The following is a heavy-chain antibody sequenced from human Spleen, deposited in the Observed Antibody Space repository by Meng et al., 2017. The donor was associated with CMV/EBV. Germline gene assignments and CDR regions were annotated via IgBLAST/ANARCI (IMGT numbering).Heavy chain of an antibody. CDR3: ARVPASTLVRGVGKYYFDY. J-gene: IGHJ4*02. Sequence: SETLSLTCTVSSGSISSSSYYWGWIRQPPGKGLEWIGSIYYSGSTYYNPSLKSRVTISVDTSNNQFSLKVRSVTAADTAVYYCARVPASTLVRGVGKYYFDYWGQGTLVTVSS. CDR2: IYYSGST. CDR1: SGSISSSSYY. D-gene: IGHD3-10*01. V-gene: IGHV4-39*07.